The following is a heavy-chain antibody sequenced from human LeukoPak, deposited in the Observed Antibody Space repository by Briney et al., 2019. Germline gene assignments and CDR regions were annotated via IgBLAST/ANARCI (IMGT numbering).Heavy chain of an antibody. V-gene: IGHV1-18*01. Sequence: ASVKVSCKASGYTFSNYGINWVRQAPGQGLEWMGWISAYNGNTNYAQKVQGRVTMTTDTSTSTAYMELRSLRSDDTAVYYCARRRSSYDYYFYMDVWGKGTTVTVSS. CDR3: ARRRSSYDYYFYMDV. CDR1: GYTFSNYG. J-gene: IGHJ6*03. CDR2: ISAYNGNT. D-gene: IGHD6-13*01.